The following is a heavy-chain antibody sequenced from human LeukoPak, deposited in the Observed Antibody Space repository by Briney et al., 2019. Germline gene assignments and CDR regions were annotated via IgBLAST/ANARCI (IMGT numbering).Heavy chain of an antibody. CDR2: ISGSGGST. Sequence: GGSLRLSCAASGFTFSSYAMSWVRQAPGKGLEWVSAISGSGGSTYYADSVKGRFTISRDNSKNTLYLQMNSLRAEDTAVYYCARDAAPDSGSYSGSFDYWGQGTLVTVSS. J-gene: IGHJ4*02. CDR3: ARDAAPDSGSYSGSFDY. CDR1: GFTFSSYA. D-gene: IGHD1-26*01. V-gene: IGHV3-23*01.